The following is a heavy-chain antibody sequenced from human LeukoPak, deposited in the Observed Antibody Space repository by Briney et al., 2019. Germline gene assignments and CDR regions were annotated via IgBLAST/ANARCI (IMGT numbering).Heavy chain of an antibody. J-gene: IGHJ5*02. V-gene: IGHV4-39*01. D-gene: IGHD2-15*01. CDR1: GDSISSSSYY. CDR3: ARQDIVVVVAATPGWFDP. Sequence: SEALSLTCTVSGDSISSSSYYWGWIRQPPGKGLEWIGSIYYSGSSYYNPSLKSRVTISVDTSKNQFSLKLSSVTAADTAVYYCARQDIVVVVAATPGWFDPLGPGNPGHRLL. CDR2: IYYSGSS.